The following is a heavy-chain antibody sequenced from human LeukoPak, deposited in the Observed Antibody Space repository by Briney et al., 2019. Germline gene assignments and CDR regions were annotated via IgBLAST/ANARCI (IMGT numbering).Heavy chain of an antibody. CDR1: GYSFTGYS. CDR2: IRPSTGNP. V-gene: IGHV7-4-1*01. D-gene: IGHD5-12*01. J-gene: IGHJ4*02. CDR3: VRDRSYSAYDV. Sequence: ASVKVSCKSSGYSFTGYSINWMRQAPGQGLEWLGYIRPSTGNPTYAQGFTGRFVFSLDTSVSTTYLQIGSLEAEDTAVYYCVRDRSYSAYDVWGQGTLVTVSS.